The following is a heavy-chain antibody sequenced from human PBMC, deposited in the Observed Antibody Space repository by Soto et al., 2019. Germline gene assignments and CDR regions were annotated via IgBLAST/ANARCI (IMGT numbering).Heavy chain of an antibody. CDR2: IIPIFGTA. J-gene: IGHJ4*02. D-gene: IGHD5-12*01. CDR1: GGTFSSYA. CDR3: ARRRGSDGYNLDPFDY. Sequence: SVKVSCKASGGTFSSYAISWVRQAPGQGLEWMGGIIPIFGTANYAQKFQGRVTITADESTSTAYMELSSLRSEDTAVYYCARRRGSDGYNLDPFDYWGQGTLVTVSS. V-gene: IGHV1-69*13.